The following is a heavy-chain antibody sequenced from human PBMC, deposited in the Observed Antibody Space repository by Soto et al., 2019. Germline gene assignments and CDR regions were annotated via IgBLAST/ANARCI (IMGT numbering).Heavy chain of an antibody. J-gene: IGHJ4*02. V-gene: IGHV3-23*01. CDR1: RFSLNRYA. Sequence: GGSLRLSCTASRFSLNRYAMSWVRQTTGKGLEWVSTISDSGSTYYAESVKGRLTISRDNSKHTLYLQMNSLRAEDTAVYYCAKGGLGDCSTTSCLFQFDYWGLGALVTVSS. D-gene: IGHD2-2*01. CDR3: AKGGLGDCSTTSCLFQFDY. CDR2: ISDSGST.